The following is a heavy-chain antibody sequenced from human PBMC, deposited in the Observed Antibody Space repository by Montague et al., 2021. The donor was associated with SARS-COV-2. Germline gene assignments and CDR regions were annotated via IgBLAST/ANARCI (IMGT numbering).Heavy chain of an antibody. CDR3: ARHGKTRIAMIVVVIGYFDY. Sequence: SETLSLTCTVSGRSISSSGYYWGWIRQPPGKGLEWIGSIYYSGSTYYNPSLKSRVTISVDTSKNQFSLKLSSVTAADTAVYYCARHGKTRIAMIVVVIGYFDYWGQGTLVTVSS. V-gene: IGHV4-39*01. D-gene: IGHD3-22*01. J-gene: IGHJ4*02. CDR2: IYYSGST. CDR1: GRSISSSGYY.